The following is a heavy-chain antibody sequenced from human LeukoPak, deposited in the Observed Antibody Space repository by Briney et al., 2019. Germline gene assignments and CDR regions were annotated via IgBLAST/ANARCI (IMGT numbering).Heavy chain of an antibody. CDR3: ARDRHYYDSSGYYRSNYYYYGMDV. V-gene: IGHV4-4*07. D-gene: IGHD3-22*01. J-gene: IGHJ6*02. CDR1: GGSISSYY. CDR2: IYTSGST. Sequence: PSETLSLTCTVSGGSISSYYWSWIRQPAGKGLEWIGRIYTSGSTNYNPSLKSRVTMSVDTSKNQFSLKLSSVTAADTAVYYCARDRHYYDSSGYYRSNYYYYGMDVWGQGTTVTVSS.